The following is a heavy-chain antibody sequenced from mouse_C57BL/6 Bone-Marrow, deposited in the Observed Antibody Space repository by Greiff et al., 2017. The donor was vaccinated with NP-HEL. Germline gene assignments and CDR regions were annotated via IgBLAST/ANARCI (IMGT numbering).Heavy chain of an antibody. D-gene: IGHD1-1*01. CDR1: GYTFTSYW. CDR2: IDPSDSST. CDR3: ARSYYYGSSYHWYFDV. J-gene: IGHJ1*03. Sequence: QVQLQQPGAELVRPGTSVKLSCTASGYTFTSYWMHWVKQRPGQGLEWIGVIDPSDSSTNYNQKFKGKAPLTVDTSSSTAYMQLSSLTSEDSAVYYCARSYYYGSSYHWYFDVWGTGTTVTVSS. V-gene: IGHV1-59*01.